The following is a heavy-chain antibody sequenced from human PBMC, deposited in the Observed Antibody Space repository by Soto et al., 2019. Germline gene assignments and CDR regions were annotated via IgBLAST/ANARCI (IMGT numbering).Heavy chain of an antibody. J-gene: IGHJ6*02. CDR1: GYSFTSYA. CDR2: INAGNGNT. D-gene: IGHD2-2*01. CDR3: ARGVEYIVVVLDVFVYYGMDV. Sequence: ASVKVSCKASGYSFTSYAIYWVRQAPGQRLEWMGWINAGNGNTKYSQKFQGRVTITSDTSASTAYMGLSSLRSEDTAVYFCARGVEYIVVVLDVFVYYGMDVWGQGTTVTVSS. V-gene: IGHV1-3*01.